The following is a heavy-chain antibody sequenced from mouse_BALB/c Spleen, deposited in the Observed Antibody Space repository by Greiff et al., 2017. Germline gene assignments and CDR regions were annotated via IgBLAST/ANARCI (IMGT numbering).Heavy chain of an antibody. V-gene: IGHV1-80*01. Sequence: QVQLKQSGAELVRPGSSVKISCKASGYAFSSYWMNWVKQRPGQGLEWIGQIYPGDGDTNYNGKFKGKATLTADKSSSTAYMQLSSLTSEDSAVYFCARSDGYPFADWGQGTLVTVSA. CDR1: GYAFSSYW. J-gene: IGHJ3*01. CDR2: IYPGDGDT. CDR3: ARSDGYPFAD. D-gene: IGHD2-3*01.